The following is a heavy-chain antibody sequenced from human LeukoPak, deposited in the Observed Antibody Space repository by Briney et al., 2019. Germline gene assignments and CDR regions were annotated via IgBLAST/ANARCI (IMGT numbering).Heavy chain of an antibody. CDR1: GYTFTSYD. Sequence: ASVKVSCKASGYTFTSYDINWVRQATGQGLEWMGWMNPNSGNTGYAQKFQGRVTMTRNTSISTAYMELSSLRSEDTAVYFCARGAVYCGGDCYSYWGQGTLVTVSS. CDR3: ARGAVYCGGDCYSY. CDR2: MNPNSGNT. J-gene: IGHJ4*02. D-gene: IGHD2-21*02. V-gene: IGHV1-8*01.